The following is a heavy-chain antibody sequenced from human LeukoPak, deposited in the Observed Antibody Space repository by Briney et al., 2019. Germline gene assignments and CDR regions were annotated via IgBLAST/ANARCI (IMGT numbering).Heavy chain of an antibody. V-gene: IGHV1-46*01. J-gene: IGHJ3*01. CDR2: INPSGGTT. Sequence: ASVKVSCKASGYTFATYYMHWVRQAPGQGLEWMGIINPSGGTTRYAQKFQGRVTVTRDTSTSTVYMELSSLTSEDTAVYYCARGARVLTGLWGGAFDVWGQGTMVTVSS. CDR3: ARGARVLTGLWGGAFDV. D-gene: IGHD3-9*01. CDR1: GYTFATYY.